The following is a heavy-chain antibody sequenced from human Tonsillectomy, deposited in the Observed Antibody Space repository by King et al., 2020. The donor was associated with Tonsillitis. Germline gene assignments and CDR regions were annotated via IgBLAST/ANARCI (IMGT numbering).Heavy chain of an antibody. V-gene: IGHV3-20*04. D-gene: IGHD2-8*01. CDR2: INWNGGST. Sequence: VQLVESGGGVVRPGGSLRLSCAASGFTFDDYGMSWVRQAPGKGLEWVANINWNGGSTGYADFVKGRFTISRDNAQNSLYLQMNSLRAEDTALYYCARLQSIIIVLMVYALDYWGQGTLVTVSS. CDR3: ARLQSIIIVLMVYALDY. CDR1: GFTFDDYG. J-gene: IGHJ4*02.